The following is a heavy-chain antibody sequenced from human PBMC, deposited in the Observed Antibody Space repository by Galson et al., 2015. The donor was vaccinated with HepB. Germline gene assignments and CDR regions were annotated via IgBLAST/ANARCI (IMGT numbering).Heavy chain of an antibody. Sequence: CAIPGDSVSSNSATWNWIRQSPSRGLEWLGGTYYRSKWDNDYAVSVKSRITIKPDTSKNQFSLQLNSVTPEDTAVYYCARGSPDYGDYSFDYWGQGTLVTVSS. V-gene: IGHV6-1*01. CDR2: TYYRSKWDN. CDR1: GDSVSSNSAT. J-gene: IGHJ4*02. D-gene: IGHD4-17*01. CDR3: ARGSPDYGDYSFDY.